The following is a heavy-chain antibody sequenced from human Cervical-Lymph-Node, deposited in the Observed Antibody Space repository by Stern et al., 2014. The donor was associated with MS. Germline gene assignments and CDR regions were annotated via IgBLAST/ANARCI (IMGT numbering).Heavy chain of an antibody. Sequence: QVQLQQSGPGLVMPSQTLSLTCAISGDSVSSNIVAWNWIRQSPSRGLEWLGRTYYRSKWSNDYAISVNGRITINPDTSKNHFSLQLKSVTPEDTAVYYCARDIAAAGTFDYWGQGTLVTVSS. D-gene: IGHD6-13*01. J-gene: IGHJ4*02. CDR1: GDSVSSNIVA. CDR2: TYYRSKWSN. CDR3: ARDIAAAGTFDY. V-gene: IGHV6-1*01.